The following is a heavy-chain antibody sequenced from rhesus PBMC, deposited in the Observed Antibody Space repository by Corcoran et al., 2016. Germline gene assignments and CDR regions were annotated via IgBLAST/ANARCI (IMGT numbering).Heavy chain of an antibody. Sequence: VQLVQSGAEVKRPGESLKISCKTSGNSFTSNWLSWVGRIPGKGLEWMGAIDPSDSDTRYSPSFQGQVTISADKSISTAYLQWSSLKASDTATYYCARRGNNNRFDVWGPGVLVTVSS. CDR2: IDPSDSDT. D-gene: IGHD1-44*01. J-gene: IGHJ5-1*01. CDR1: GNSFTSNW. CDR3: ARRGNNNRFDV. V-gene: IGHV5-20*02.